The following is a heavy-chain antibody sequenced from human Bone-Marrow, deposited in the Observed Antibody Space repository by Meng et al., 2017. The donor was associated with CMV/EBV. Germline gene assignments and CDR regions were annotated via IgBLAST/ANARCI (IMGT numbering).Heavy chain of an antibody. CDR3: ARNPNDEYVWGADY. CDR1: GGTFSSYA. V-gene: IGHV1-69*01. Sequence: QVQLVQPGAEVKKPGSTVKVSFKASGGTFSSYAISWVRQAPGQGLEWMGGIIPIFGTANYAQKFQGRVTITADESTSTAYMELSSLRSEDTAVYYCARNPNDEYVWGADYWGQGSLVTVSS. J-gene: IGHJ4*02. CDR2: IIPIFGTA. D-gene: IGHD3-16*01.